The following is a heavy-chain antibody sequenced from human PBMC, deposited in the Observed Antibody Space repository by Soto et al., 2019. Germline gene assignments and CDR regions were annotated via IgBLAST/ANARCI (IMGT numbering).Heavy chain of an antibody. D-gene: IGHD6-13*01. Sequence: SETLSLTCTVSGGSISSYYWSWIRQPPGKGLEWIGYIYYSGSTNYNPSLKSRVTISVDTSKNQFSLKLSSVTAADTAVYYCARTIAAAGCLDVWGQGTTVTVSS. CDR1: GGSISSYY. V-gene: IGHV4-59*01. CDR2: IYYSGST. J-gene: IGHJ6*02. CDR3: ARTIAAAGCLDV.